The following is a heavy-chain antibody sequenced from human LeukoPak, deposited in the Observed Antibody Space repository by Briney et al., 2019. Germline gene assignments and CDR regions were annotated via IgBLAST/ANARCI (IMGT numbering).Heavy chain of an antibody. CDR3: ARHFTAMVKVGIDY. V-gene: IGHV4-39*01. D-gene: IGHD5-18*01. Sequence: SETLSLTCTVSGGSISSSSYYWGWIRQPPGKGLEWIGSIYYSGSTYYNPSLKSRITISVYTSKNQFSLKLSSVTAADTAVYYCARHFTAMVKVGIDYWGQGTLVTVSS. CDR2: IYYSGST. J-gene: IGHJ4*02. CDR1: GGSISSSSYY.